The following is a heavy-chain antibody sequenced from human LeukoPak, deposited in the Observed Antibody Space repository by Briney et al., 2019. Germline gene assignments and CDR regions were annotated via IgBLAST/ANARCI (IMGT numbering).Heavy chain of an antibody. J-gene: IGHJ4*02. CDR3: ARVNTLYSGYDRDY. D-gene: IGHD5-12*01. CDR2: ISSSSSTI. V-gene: IGHV3-48*01. CDR1: GFTFSSYS. Sequence: PGGSLRLSCAASGFTFSSYSMNWVRQAPGKGLEWVSYISSSSSTIYYADSVKGRFTISTDNAKNSLYPQMNSLRAEDTAVYYCARVNTLYSGYDRDYWGQGTLVTVSS.